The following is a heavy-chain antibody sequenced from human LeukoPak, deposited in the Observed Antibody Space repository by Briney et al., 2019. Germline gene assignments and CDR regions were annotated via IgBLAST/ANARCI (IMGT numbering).Heavy chain of an antibody. CDR3: ARDLIPISGGDNYGFRVYYYGMDV. J-gene: IGHJ6*02. D-gene: IGHD5-18*01. Sequence: PGGSLRLSCAASGFTFSSYWMHWVRQAPGKGLVWVSRINTDGSSTSYADSVKGRFTISRDNSKNTLYLQMNSLRAEDTAVYYCARDLIPISGGDNYGFRVYYYGMDVWGQGTTVTVSS. V-gene: IGHV3-74*01. CDR1: GFTFSSYW. CDR2: INTDGSST.